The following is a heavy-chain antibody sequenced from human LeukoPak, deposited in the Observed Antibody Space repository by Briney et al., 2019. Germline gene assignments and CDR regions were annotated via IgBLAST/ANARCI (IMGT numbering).Heavy chain of an antibody. CDR2: IDPSDSYT. J-gene: IGHJ4*02. V-gene: IGHV5-10-1*01. CDR3: ARHPNEDGWYFGDY. D-gene: IGHD6-19*01. CDR1: GYSFTSYW. Sequence: GESLKTSCKGSGYSFTSYWISWVRQMPGKGVEWMGRIDPSDSYTNYRPSFQGHVTISADKSISTAYLQWSSLKASDTAMYYCARHPNEDGWYFGDYWGQGTLVTVSS.